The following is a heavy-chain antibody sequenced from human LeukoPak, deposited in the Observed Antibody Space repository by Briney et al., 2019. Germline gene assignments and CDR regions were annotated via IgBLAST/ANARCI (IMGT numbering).Heavy chain of an antibody. CDR1: GFTFKLYW. D-gene: IGHD2-15*01. V-gene: IGHV3-74*01. CDR2: INDDGSDT. Sequence: GGSLRLSCAASGFTFKLYWMHWVRQVPGKRPVWVSRINDDGSDTIYADSVRGRFTISRDDAKNTVYLQMNNLRAEDTAVYYCVRGGPSTWSWGQGTLVTISS. CDR3: VRGGPSTWS. J-gene: IGHJ5*02.